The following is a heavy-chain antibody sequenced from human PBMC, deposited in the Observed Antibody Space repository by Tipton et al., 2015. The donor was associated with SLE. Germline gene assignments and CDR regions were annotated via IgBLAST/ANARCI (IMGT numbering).Heavy chain of an antibody. J-gene: IGHJ6*03. Sequence: SGAEVKKPGSSVKVSCKASGNTFSNNAINWVRQAPGQGLEWMGGIIPILGIANYAQKFQGRVTMTTDTSTSTAYMELRSLRSDDTAVYYCARAIVVVPGHYYMDVWGKGTTVTISS. D-gene: IGHD2-2*01. CDR3: ARAIVVVPGHYYMDV. CDR1: GNTFSNNA. V-gene: IGHV1-69*04. CDR2: IIPILGIA.